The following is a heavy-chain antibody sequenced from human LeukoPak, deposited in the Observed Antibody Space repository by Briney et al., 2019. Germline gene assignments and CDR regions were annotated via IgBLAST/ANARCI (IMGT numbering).Heavy chain of an antibody. CDR1: GFTVSSNY. CDR3: ARNTVTSNDY. V-gene: IGHV3-53*01. Sequence: GRSLRLSCVVSGFTVSSNYMSWVRQAPEKGLDWVSVIYSGGDTYYADSVKGRFTISRDNSKSTLYLQMNSLRAEDTAVYYCARNTVTSNDYWGQGTLVTVSS. CDR2: IYSGGDT. J-gene: IGHJ4*02. D-gene: IGHD4-17*01.